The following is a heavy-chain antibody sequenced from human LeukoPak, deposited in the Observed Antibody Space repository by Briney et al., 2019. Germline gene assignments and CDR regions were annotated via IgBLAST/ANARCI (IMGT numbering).Heavy chain of an antibody. V-gene: IGHV3-48*03. J-gene: IGHJ3*02. D-gene: IGHD4-17*01. CDR3: ARYDYGDYVSNRAFDI. CDR1: GFTFSSYE. Sequence: PGGSLRLSCAASGFTFSSYEMNWVRQAPGKGLEWVSYISSSGSTIYYADSVKGRFTISRDNAKNSLYLQMNSLRAEDTAVYYCARYDYGDYVSNRAFDIWGQGTMVTVSS. CDR2: ISSSGSTI.